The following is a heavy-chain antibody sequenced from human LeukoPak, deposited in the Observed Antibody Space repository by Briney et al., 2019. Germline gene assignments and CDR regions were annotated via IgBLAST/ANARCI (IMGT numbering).Heavy chain of an antibody. J-gene: IGHJ6*02. D-gene: IGHD3-9*01. CDR1: GYTFTSYD. Sequence: ASVKVSCKASGYTFTSYDINWVRQATGQGLEWMGWMNPNSGNTGYAQKFQGRVTMTRNTSISTAYMELSSLRSEDTAVYYCARASPLSKLRYFDWSHYYGMDVWGQGTTVTVSS. CDR2: MNPNSGNT. CDR3: ARASPLSKLRYFDWSHYYGMDV. V-gene: IGHV1-8*01.